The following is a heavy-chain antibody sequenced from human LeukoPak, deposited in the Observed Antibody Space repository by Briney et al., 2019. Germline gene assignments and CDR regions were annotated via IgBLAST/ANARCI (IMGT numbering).Heavy chain of an antibody. CDR3: ARDGPSLSAMDV. V-gene: IGHV3-33*01. Sequence: GRSLRLSCAASGFTFSSYGMHWVRQAPGKGLEWVAVIWYDGSNKYYADSVKGRFTISRDNSKNTLYLQMNSLRAEDTAVYYCARDGPSLSAMDVWGQGTTVTVSS. CDR2: IWYDGSNK. J-gene: IGHJ6*02. CDR1: GFTFSSYG.